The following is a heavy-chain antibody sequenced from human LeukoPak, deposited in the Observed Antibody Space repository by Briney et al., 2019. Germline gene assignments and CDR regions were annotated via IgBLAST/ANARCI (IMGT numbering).Heavy chain of an antibody. V-gene: IGHV4-4*09. J-gene: IGHJ5*01. CDR3: ARQVAVVEPTDPNWFDS. D-gene: IGHD2-21*01. Sequence: PSETLSLTCTVSGGSISSYYWSWIRQPPGKGLEWIGYIYTSGSTNYNPSLKSRVTISVDTSKNQFSLKLSSVTAADTAVYYCARQVAVVEPTDPNWFDSWGQGTLVTVSS. CDR1: GGSISSYY. CDR2: IYTSGST.